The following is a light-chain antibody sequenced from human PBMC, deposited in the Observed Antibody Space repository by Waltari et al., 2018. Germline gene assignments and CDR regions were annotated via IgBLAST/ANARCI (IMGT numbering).Light chain of an antibody. CDR1: NSDIANYDY. J-gene: IGLJ2*01. CDR2: GVT. CDR3: SSYTSSRTS. V-gene: IGLV2-14*03. Sequence: QSALTQPAVVTGSPGQSITISCTGSNSDIANYDYVSWYQQHPGKAPQLLIHGVTHRPSGVSDRFSSSKSGNTASLTISGLQPEDEAVYVCSSYTSSRTSFGEGTRLTVL.